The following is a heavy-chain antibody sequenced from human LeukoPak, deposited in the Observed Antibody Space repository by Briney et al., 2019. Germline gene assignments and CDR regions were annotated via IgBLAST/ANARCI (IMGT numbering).Heavy chain of an antibody. CDR2: IKQDGSEK. J-gene: IGHJ6*04. V-gene: IGHV3-7*03. D-gene: IGHD2-2*01. CDR3: ARDGGYCSSTSCCDRWAWDYYYGMDV. Sequence: GGSLRLSCAASGFTFSSYWMSWVRQAPGKGLEWVANIKQDGSEKYYVDSVKGRFTISRDNAKNSLYLQMNSLRAEDTAVYYCARDGGYCSSTSCCDRWAWDYYYGMDVWGKGTTVTVSS. CDR1: GFTFSSYW.